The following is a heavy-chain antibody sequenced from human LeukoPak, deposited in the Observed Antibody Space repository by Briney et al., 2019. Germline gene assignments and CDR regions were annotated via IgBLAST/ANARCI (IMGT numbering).Heavy chain of an antibody. J-gene: IGHJ5*02. Sequence: SETLSLTCTVSGGSISSYYWSWIRQPPGKGLEWIGYIYYSGSTNYNPSLKSRVTISVDTSKNQFSLKLSSVTAADTAVYYCARVAATERVSNNWFDPWGQGTLVPVSS. D-gene: IGHD2-15*01. CDR1: GGSISSYY. CDR2: IYYSGST. V-gene: IGHV4-59*01. CDR3: ARVAATERVSNNWFDP.